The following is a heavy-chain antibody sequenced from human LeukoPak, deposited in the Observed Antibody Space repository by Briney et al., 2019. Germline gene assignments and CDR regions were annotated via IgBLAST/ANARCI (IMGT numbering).Heavy chain of an antibody. CDR3: ARSTSSTRVFAS. Sequence: SETLSLTCTVSNGSISSFGYYWSWIRQHPGKGLEFMVYIYHSGSTYYNPSLKRPITISIDTYENQFSLRLTSVTAAESAIYSCARSTSSTRVFASWGRGNLVTVSS. J-gene: IGHJ5*02. V-gene: IGHV4-31*01. D-gene: IGHD2-2*01. CDR2: IYHSGST. CDR1: NGSISSFGYY.